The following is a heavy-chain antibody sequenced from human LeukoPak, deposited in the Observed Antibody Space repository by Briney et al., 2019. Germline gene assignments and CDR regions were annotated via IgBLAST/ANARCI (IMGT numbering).Heavy chain of an antibody. CDR3: ASGYYGSGSRPALLYYYYGMDV. D-gene: IGHD3-10*01. V-gene: IGHV4-34*01. Sequence: SETLSLTCAVYGGSFSGYYWSWIRQPPGKGLEWIGEINHSGSTNYNPSLKSRVTISVDTSKNQFSLKLSSVTAADTAVYCCASGYYGSGSRPALLYYYYGMDVWGQGTTVTVSS. J-gene: IGHJ6*02. CDR1: GGSFSGYY. CDR2: INHSGST.